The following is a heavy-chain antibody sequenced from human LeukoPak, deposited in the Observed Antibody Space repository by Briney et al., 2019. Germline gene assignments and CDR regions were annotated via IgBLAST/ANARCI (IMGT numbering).Heavy chain of an antibody. CDR1: GFTFSSYE. CDR3: ARDRSGSY. Sequence: GGSLRLSCAASGFTFSSYEMNWVRQAPGKGLEWVATINQDGSEKYYVDSVKGRFTISRDNAKNSLYLEMNSLRAEDTAIYYCARDRSGSYWGQGTLVTVSS. J-gene: IGHJ4*02. D-gene: IGHD3-3*01. V-gene: IGHV3-7*05. CDR2: INQDGSEK.